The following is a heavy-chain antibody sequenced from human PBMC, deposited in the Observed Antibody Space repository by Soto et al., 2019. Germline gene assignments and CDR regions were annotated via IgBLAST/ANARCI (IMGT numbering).Heavy chain of an antibody. V-gene: IGHV3-33*01. Sequence: SLRLSCSASGFTFSSYGMHWVRQAPGKGLEWVAVIWYDGSNKYYADSVKGRFTISRDNSKNTLYLQMNSLRAEDTAVYYCARVSPPGVTIGNFDYWGQGTLVTVSS. D-gene: IGHD2-21*02. J-gene: IGHJ4*02. CDR1: GFTFSSYG. CDR2: IWYDGSNK. CDR3: ARVSPPGVTIGNFDY.